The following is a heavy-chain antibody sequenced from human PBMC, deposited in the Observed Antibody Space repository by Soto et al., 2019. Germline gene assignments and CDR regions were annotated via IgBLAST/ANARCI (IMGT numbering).Heavy chain of an antibody. J-gene: IGHJ6*02. Sequence: QVQLVESGGGVVQPGRSLRLSCAASGFTFSSYGMHWVRQAPGKGLEWVAVIWYDGSNKYYADSVKGRFTISRDNSKNTLYLKMNSLRAEDTAVYYCARDEHDYSNYLFYYGMDVWGQGTTVTVSS. D-gene: IGHD4-4*01. CDR1: GFTFSSYG. CDR3: ARDEHDYSNYLFYYGMDV. V-gene: IGHV3-33*01. CDR2: IWYDGSNK.